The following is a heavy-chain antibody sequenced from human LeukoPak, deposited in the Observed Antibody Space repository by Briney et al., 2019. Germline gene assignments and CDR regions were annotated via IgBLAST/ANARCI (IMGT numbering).Heavy chain of an antibody. CDR2: IYYSGST. V-gene: IGHV4-31*03. CDR1: GGSISSGDYY. J-gene: IGHJ4*02. CDR3: AKTDSSGYYADY. D-gene: IGHD3-22*01. Sequence: PSETLSLTCTVSGGSISSGDYYWSWFRQHPGKGLEWIGYIYYSGSTYYNPSLKSRVTISVDTSKNQFSLKLSSVTAADTAMYYCAKTDSSGYYADYWGQGTLVTVSS.